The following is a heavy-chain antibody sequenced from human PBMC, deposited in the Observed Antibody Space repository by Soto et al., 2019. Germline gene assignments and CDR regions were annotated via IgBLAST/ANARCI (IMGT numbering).Heavy chain of an antibody. CDR1: GGSISSGGYY. V-gene: IGHV4-31*03. J-gene: IGHJ5*02. D-gene: IGHD3-16*01. CDR3: ARDEDGGWFDP. CDR2: IYYSGST. Sequence: SETLSLTCTVSGGSISSGGYYWSWIRQHPGKGLEWIGYIYYSGSTYYNPSLKSRVTISVDTSKNQFSLKLSSVTAADTAVYYCARDEDGGWFDPWGQGTLVTVSS.